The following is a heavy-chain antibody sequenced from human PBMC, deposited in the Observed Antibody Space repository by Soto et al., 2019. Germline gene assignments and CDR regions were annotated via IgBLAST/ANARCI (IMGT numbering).Heavy chain of an antibody. J-gene: IGHJ5*02. CDR1: GGSFSGYY. CDR3: ARATVTPRSRENWFDP. Sequence: SETLSLTCAVYGGSFSGYYWSWIRQPPGKGLEWIGEINHSGSTNYNPSLKSRVTISVDTSKNQFSLKLSSVTAADTAVYYCARATVTPRSRENWFDPWGQGTLVTVSS. V-gene: IGHV4-34*01. D-gene: IGHD4-17*01. CDR2: INHSGST.